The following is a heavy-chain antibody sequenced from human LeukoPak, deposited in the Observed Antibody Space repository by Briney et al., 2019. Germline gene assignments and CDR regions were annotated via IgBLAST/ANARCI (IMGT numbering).Heavy chain of an antibody. Sequence: GGSLRLSCAASGFTFSSYAMSWVRQAPGKGLEWVSPISGSGGSTYYVDSAKGRFTISRDNSKNTLYLEMSSLRVEDTAIYYCAKWPEGAMDYFDYWGQGTLVTGSS. CDR2: ISGSGGST. V-gene: IGHV3-23*01. J-gene: IGHJ4*02. CDR3: AKWPEGAMDYFDY. CDR1: GFTFSSYA. D-gene: IGHD3-16*01.